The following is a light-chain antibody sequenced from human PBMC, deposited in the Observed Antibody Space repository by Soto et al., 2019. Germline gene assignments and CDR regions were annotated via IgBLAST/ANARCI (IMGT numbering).Light chain of an antibody. CDR2: GAS. V-gene: IGKV3-15*01. CDR3: QQYNNWPWT. Sequence: EIVMTQSPATLSVSPGGRATLSCRASESIIVALAWYQQKPGQSARLLIYGASTRATSFPARFSGRGSGTDFTLTISSLQSEDFAVYYCQQYNNWPWTFGQGTKVDI. J-gene: IGKJ1*01. CDR1: ESIIVA.